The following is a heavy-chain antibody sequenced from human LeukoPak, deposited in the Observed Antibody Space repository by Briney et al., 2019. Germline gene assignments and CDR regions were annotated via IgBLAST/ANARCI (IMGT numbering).Heavy chain of an antibody. J-gene: IGHJ5*02. D-gene: IGHD6-19*01. V-gene: IGHV4-39*01. CDR3: ARQGYSSGFFFDP. CDR1: GGSISSSSYY. CDR2: IYYSGST. Sequence: SETLSLTCTVSGGSISSSSYYWGWIRQPPGKGLEWIGSIYYSGSTYYNPSLKSRVTISVDTSKNQFSLKLSSVTAADTAVYYCARQGYSSGFFFDPWGQGTLVTVSS.